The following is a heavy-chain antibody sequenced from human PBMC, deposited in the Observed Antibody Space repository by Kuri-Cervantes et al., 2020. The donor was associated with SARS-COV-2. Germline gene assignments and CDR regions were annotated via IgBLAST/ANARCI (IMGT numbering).Heavy chain of an antibody. CDR3: TRAQTSFDS. CDR1: GFNFNNFD. Sequence: GESLKISCAASGFNFNNFDINWVRQAPGKGLEWVAVILYHGVDSYYADSVKGRFTISRDNPKNTVYLQMNSLRPEDTAVYYCTRAQTSFDSWGQGTLVTVSS. CDR2: ILYHGVDS. J-gene: IGHJ4*02. V-gene: IGHV3-30-3*01.